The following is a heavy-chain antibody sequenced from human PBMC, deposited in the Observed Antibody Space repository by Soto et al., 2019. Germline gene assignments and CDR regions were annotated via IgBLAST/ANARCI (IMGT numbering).Heavy chain of an antibody. CDR1: GGSISSSSYY. CDR3: ARHGGCSSTSCYAYYFDY. CDR2: IYYSGST. D-gene: IGHD2-2*01. V-gene: IGHV4-39*01. J-gene: IGHJ4*02. Sequence: QLQLQESGPGLVKPSETLSLTCTVSGGSISSSSYYWGWIRQPPGKGLEWIGSIYYSGSTYYNPSLKSRVTISVDTSKNQFSLKLSSVTAADTAVYYCARHGGCSSTSCYAYYFDYWGQGTLVTVSS.